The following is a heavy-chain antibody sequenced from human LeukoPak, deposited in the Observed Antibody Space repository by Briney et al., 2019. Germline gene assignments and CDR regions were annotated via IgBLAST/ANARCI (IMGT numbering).Heavy chain of an antibody. CDR3: ARDRPLDADDYYGFYYFDC. J-gene: IGHJ4*02. CDR2: INPNSGGT. V-gene: IGHV1-2*02. CDR1: GYTFTGYY. Sequence: ASVKVSCKASGYTFTGYYMHWARQAPGQGLEWMGWINPNSGGTNHAQKFQGRVTMTRDTSISTAYMELSRLRSDDTAVYYCARDRPLDADDYYGFYYFDCWGQGTLVTVSS. D-gene: IGHD3-10*01.